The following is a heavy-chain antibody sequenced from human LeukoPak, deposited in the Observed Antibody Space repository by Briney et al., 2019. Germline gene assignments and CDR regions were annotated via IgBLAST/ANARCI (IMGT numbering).Heavy chain of an antibody. CDR1: GFTFSGYW. CDR3: ARDVSANDY. D-gene: IGHD2-8*01. V-gene: IGHV3-7*01. CDR2: IKQDGSEK. Sequence: GGSLRLSCAVSGFTFSGYWMSWVRQAPGKGLEWVANIKQDGSEKYYVDSVKGRFTISRDNAKNSLYLQMNSLRVEDTAVYYCARDVSANDYWGQGTLVTVSS. J-gene: IGHJ4*02.